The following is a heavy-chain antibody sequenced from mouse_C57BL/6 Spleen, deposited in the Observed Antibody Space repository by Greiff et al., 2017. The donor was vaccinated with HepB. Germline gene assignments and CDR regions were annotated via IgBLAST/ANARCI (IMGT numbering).Heavy chain of an antibody. J-gene: IGHJ4*01. CDR2: IRNKANGYTT. CDR1: GFTFTDYY. Sequence: EVKLMESGGGLVQPGGSLSLSCAASGFTFTDYYMSWVRQPPGKALEWLGFIRNKANGYTTEYSASVKGRFTISRDNSQNILYLQMNALRAEDSATYYCASSVVDAMDYWGQGTSVTVSS. CDR3: ASSVVDAMDY. D-gene: IGHD1-1*01. V-gene: IGHV7-3*01.